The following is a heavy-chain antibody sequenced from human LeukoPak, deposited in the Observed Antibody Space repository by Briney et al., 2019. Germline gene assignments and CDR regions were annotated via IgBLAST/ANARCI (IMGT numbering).Heavy chain of an antibody. CDR2: IYYSGST. D-gene: IGHD1-20*01. Sequence: SETLSLTCTVSGGSISSSSYYWGWIRQPPGKGLEWIGYIYYSGSTYYNPSLKSRVTISIDTSKNQFSLRLSSVTAADTAVYYCARDYNWGGYYFDYWGQGTLVTVSS. CDR3: ARDYNWGGYYFDY. CDR1: GGSISSSSYY. J-gene: IGHJ4*02. V-gene: IGHV4-39*07.